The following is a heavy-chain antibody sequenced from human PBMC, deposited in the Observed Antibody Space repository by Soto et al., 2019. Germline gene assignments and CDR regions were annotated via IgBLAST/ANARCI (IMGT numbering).Heavy chain of an antibody. J-gene: IGHJ4*02. CDR3: ARAAGYCTSTSCYYFDY. CDR2: IYSVGST. CDR1: GFTVSSNY. V-gene: IGHV3-66*01. Sequence: EVQLVESGGGLVQPGGSLRLSCAASGFTVSSNYMTWVRQAPGKGLEWVSIIYSVGSTYYADSVKGRFTISRDNSKNTLSLQMDSLRDEDTAVYYCARAAGYCTSTSCYYFDYWGQGTLVTVSS. D-gene: IGHD2-2*01.